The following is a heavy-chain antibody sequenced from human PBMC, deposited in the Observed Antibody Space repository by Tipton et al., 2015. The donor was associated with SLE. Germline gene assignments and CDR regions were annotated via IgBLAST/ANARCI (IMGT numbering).Heavy chain of an antibody. CDR2: IYYSGST. D-gene: IGHD5-12*01. Sequence: LRLSCTVSGGSISSGDYYWSWIRQPPGKGLEWIGYIYYSGSTYYNPSLKSRVTISVDTSKNQFSLKLSSVTAADTAVYYCARVHSGYDYDYWGQGTLVTVSS. CDR1: GGSISSGDYY. CDR3: ARVHSGYDYDY. V-gene: IGHV4-30-4*01. J-gene: IGHJ4*02.